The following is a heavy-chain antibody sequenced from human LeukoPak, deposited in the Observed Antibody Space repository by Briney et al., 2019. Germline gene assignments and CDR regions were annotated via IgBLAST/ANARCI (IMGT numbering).Heavy chain of an antibody. V-gene: IGHV3-64*01. J-gene: IGHJ3*02. D-gene: IGHD2-15*01. CDR3: SRDQEGYCSGGSCYSPAFDI. CDR2: ISSNGGST. Sequence: GGSLRLSCAASGCTFSSYAMHWVRQAPGKGLEYVSAISSNGGSTYYANSVKGRYTISRDNSKTTLYLQTGSLRAEDMAVYYCSRDQEGYCSGGSCYSPAFDIWGQGTMVTVSS. CDR1: GCTFSSYA.